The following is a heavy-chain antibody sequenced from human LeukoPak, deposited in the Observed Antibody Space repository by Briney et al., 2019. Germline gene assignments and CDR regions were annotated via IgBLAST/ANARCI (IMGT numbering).Heavy chain of an antibody. CDR1: GFTFSSYA. Sequence: GGSLRLSCAASGFTFSSYAMHWVRQAPGKGLEWVAVISYDGSNKYYADSVKGRITISRDNSKNTLYLQMNSLRAEDTAVYYCARSGSPLPVEFDYWGQGTLVTVSS. V-gene: IGHV3-30-3*01. J-gene: IGHJ4*02. CDR2: ISYDGSNK. D-gene: IGHD1-26*01. CDR3: ARSGSPLPVEFDY.